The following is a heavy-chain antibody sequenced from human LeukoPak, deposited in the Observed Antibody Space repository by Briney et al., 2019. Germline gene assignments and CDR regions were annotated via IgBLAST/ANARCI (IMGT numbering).Heavy chain of an antibody. CDR3: AIDYDILTGTPSGFDY. CDR1: GFTFSIYA. Sequence: GGSLRLSCAASGFTFSIYAMSWVRQAPGKGLEWVSAISTGGGSTYYADSVKGRFTISRDNSKNTLYLQMNSLRAEDTAVYYCAIDYDILTGTPSGFDYWGQGTLVTVSS. D-gene: IGHD3-9*01. CDR2: ISTGGGST. V-gene: IGHV3-23*01. J-gene: IGHJ4*02.